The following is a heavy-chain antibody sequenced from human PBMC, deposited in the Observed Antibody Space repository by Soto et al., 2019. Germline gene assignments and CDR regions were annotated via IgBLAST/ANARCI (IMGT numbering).Heavy chain of an antibody. Sequence: QLQLQESGPGLVKPSETRSLTCTVSGVSISNSSYYWGWIRRPPGKGLEWIGTIYYSGITYYNPSLKSRVTISVDTSKNQFSLKLTSVTAADTAVYYCARHGSNWGQGTLVTVSS. CDR1: GVSISNSSYY. CDR3: ARHGSN. CDR2: IYYSGIT. V-gene: IGHV4-39*01. J-gene: IGHJ4*02.